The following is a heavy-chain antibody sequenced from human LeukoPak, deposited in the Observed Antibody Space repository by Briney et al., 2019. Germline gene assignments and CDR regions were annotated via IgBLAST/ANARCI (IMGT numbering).Heavy chain of an antibody. J-gene: IGHJ4*02. D-gene: IGHD6-19*01. CDR3: AKDSFRAVASDY. CDR2: ISGSGGST. CDR1: GLTFSSYA. V-gene: IGHV3-23*01. Sequence: GGSLRLSFAASGLTFSSYAMSWVRPAPGKGLEWVSAISGSGGSTYYADSVKGRFTISRDNSKNTLYLQMNSLRAEDTAVYYCAKDSFRAVASDYWGQGTLVTVSS.